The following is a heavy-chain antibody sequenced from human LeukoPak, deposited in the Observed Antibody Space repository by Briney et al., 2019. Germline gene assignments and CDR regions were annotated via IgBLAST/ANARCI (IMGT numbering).Heavy chain of an antibody. CDR2: INHSGST. V-gene: IGHV4-34*01. J-gene: IGHJ4*02. CDR3: ARHRRITIFGVVSRPLDY. CDR1: GGSFSGYY. Sequence: PSETLSLTCAVYGGSFSGYYWSWIRQPPGKGLEWIGEINHSGSTNYNPSLKSRVTISVDTSKNQFSLKLSSVTAADTAVYYCARHRRITIFGVVSRPLDYWGQGTLVTVSS. D-gene: IGHD3-3*01.